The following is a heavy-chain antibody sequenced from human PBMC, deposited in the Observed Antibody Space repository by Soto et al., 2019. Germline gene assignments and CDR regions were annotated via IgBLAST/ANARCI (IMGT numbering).Heavy chain of an antibody. Sequence: GESLKISCKGSGYSFTSYWLGWVRQMPGKGLEWMGIIYPGDSDTRYSPSFQGQVTISAHKSISTAYLPWRSLQASDTGVYYCARQPNVYDVWRGYYTGYYYYGMDVWGQGTTVTVSS. V-gene: IGHV5-51*01. CDR1: GYSFTSYW. CDR3: ARQPNVYDVWRGYYTGYYYYGMDV. D-gene: IGHD3-3*01. J-gene: IGHJ6*02. CDR2: IYPGDSDT.